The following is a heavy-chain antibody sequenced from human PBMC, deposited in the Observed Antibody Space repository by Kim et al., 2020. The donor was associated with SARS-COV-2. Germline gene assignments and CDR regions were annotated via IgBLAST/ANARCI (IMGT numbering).Heavy chain of an antibody. J-gene: IGHJ6*02. Sequence: GGSLRLSFAAPGFSFSNALLSGVRQSPGKGLEWVGRIKIKASGATTDYAAPVKGRFTISRDDSKNTLHLQMNSLKTEDTAVYYCGHTTIIRGVLQMDVWGQGLTVTVSS. CDR2: IKIKASGATT. D-gene: IGHD3-10*01. CDR3: GHTTIIRGVLQMDV. CDR1: GFSFSNAL. V-gene: IGHV3-15*01.